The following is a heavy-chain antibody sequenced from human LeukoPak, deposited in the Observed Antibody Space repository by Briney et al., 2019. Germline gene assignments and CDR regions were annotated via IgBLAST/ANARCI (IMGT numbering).Heavy chain of an antibody. V-gene: IGHV3-30-3*01. J-gene: IGHJ6*02. CDR3: ASGEDPATYYNYYGMDV. CDR1: GFTFSSYA. CDR2: ISYDGSNK. Sequence: PGRSLRLPCAASGFTFSSYAMHWVRQAPGKGLEWVAVISYDGSNKYYADSVKGRFTISRDNSKNTLYLQMNSLRAEDTAVYYCASGEDPATYYNYYGMDVWGQGTTVTVSS.